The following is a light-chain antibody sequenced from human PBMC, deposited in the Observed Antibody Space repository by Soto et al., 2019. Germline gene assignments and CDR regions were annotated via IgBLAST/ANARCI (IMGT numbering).Light chain of an antibody. V-gene: IGKV1-39*01. Sequence: DIQMTQSPSSLSASVGDRVTITCRASQTISSCLNWYQQKPGKAPKLLIYAASNLQSGVPSRFSGSESGTDFILTISSLQPEDFATYYCQQYDNLPQTFGQGTKLEIK. CDR2: AAS. CDR1: QTISSC. J-gene: IGKJ2*01. CDR3: QQYDNLPQT.